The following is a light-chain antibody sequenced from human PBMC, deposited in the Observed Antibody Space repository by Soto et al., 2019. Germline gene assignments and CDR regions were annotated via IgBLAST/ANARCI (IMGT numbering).Light chain of an antibody. V-gene: IGKV3-20*01. CDR3: QQYTDWPLT. Sequence: EVVMTQSPATLSVSPGERATLSCRASRSVASNYLAWYQQKPGQAPRLLMYGISSRATGVPDRFSGSGSGTDFTLTISRLEPEDFGVYYCQQYTDWPLTFGQGTKVDIK. CDR1: RSVASNY. CDR2: GIS. J-gene: IGKJ1*01.